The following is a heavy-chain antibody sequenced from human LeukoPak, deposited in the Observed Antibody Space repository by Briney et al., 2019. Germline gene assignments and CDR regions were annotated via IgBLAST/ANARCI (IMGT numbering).Heavy chain of an antibody. D-gene: IGHD4/OR15-4a*01. J-gene: IGHJ4*02. CDR3: AEDPGMVVRGSGFDY. CDR2: ISGSGGST. V-gene: IGHV3-23*01. CDR1: GFTFSCYA. Sequence: GGSLRLSCAASGFTFSCYAMSWVRQAPGKGLEWVSAISGSGGSTYYADSVKGRFTISRDNSKNTLYLQMNSLRAEDTAVYYCAEDPGMVVRGSGFDYWGQGTLATVSS.